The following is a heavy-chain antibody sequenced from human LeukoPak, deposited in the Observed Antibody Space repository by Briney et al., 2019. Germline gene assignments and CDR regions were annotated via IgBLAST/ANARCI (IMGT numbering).Heavy chain of an antibody. V-gene: IGHV4-34*01. CDR2: INHGGGT. CDR1: GGSFSDYF. J-gene: IGHJ4*02. Sequence: SETLSLTCAVYGGSFSDYFWNWVRQTPGKGLEWIGEINHGGGTNYNPSLKSRATISVDTSKNQFSLNLTSVTAADTAVYYCVRGEDGTGDYRPTYFDSWGQGTLVTVSS. D-gene: IGHD4-17*01. CDR3: VRGEDGTGDYRPTYFDS.